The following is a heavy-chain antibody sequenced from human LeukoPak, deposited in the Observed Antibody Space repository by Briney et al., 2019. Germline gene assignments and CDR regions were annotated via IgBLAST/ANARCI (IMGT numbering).Heavy chain of an antibody. J-gene: IGHJ3*02. Sequence: SVKVSCKASGGTFSSYAISWVRQAPGQGLEWMGGIIPIFGTANYAQKLQGRVTITTDESTSTAYMELSSLRSEDTAVYYCARVRIQLDAFDIWGQGTMVTVSS. D-gene: IGHD5-18*01. CDR3: ARVRIQLDAFDI. V-gene: IGHV1-69*05. CDR1: GGTFSSYA. CDR2: IIPIFGTA.